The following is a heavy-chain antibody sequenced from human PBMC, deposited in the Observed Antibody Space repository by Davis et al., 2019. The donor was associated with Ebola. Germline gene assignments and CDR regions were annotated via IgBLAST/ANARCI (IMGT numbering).Heavy chain of an antibody. CDR2: IYHSGST. CDR1: GFTFSSYAM. Sequence: GSLRLSCAASGFTFSSYAMSWVRQAPGKGLEWIGEIYHSGSTNYNPSLKRRVTISVDKSKNQFSLKRSSVTAADTAVYYCAATTSGYYYGMDVWGQGTTVTVSS. J-gene: IGHJ6*02. V-gene: IGHV4-4*02. D-gene: IGHD1-7*01. CDR3: AATTSGYYYGMDV.